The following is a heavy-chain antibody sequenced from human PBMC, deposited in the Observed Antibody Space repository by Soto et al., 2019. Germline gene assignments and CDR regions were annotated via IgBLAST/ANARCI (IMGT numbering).Heavy chain of an antibody. CDR3: ARDVSPGTSSLYLDAFDI. D-gene: IGHD6-13*01. CDR1: GFTLSSYW. J-gene: IGHJ3*02. V-gene: IGHV3-7*05. CDR2: INRDGSKQ. Sequence: EVQLEESGGDLVQPGGCLRVSCSASGFTLSSYWMTWVRQAPGKGLEWVANINRDGSKQSYLDSVRGRFTISRDNVRQSLYLQMNSLRADDTALYYCARDVSPGTSSLYLDAFDIWGQGTMVTVSS.